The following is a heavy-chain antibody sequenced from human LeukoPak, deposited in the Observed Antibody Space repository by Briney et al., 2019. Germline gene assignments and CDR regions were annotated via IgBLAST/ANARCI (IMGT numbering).Heavy chain of an antibody. Sequence: SETLSLTCDVSGGSITQTNYWTWVRQPPGKGLEWIGEVNLQGSTNYNPSLMRRVAISVDTSKNQFSLKLSSVTAADTAVYYCASRTWAAAYFQHWGQGALVTVSS. D-gene: IGHD1/OR15-1a*01. J-gene: IGHJ1*01. CDR3: ASRTWAAAYFQH. CDR1: GGSITQTNY. V-gene: IGHV4-4*02. CDR2: VNLQGST.